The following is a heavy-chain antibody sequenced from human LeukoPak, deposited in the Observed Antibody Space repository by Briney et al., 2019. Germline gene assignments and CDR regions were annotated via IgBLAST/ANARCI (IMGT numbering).Heavy chain of an antibody. CDR3: ARVLRDYDSRAYDAFDI. CDR1: GFTISTYG. D-gene: IGHD3-22*01. Sequence: PGGSLRLSCAASGFTISTYGMHWVRQAPGKGLEWVALISYDGSDKYYADSVKGRFTISRDNSKNTLYLQMNGLRAEDTAVYYCARVLRDYDSRAYDAFDIWGQGTMVTVSS. CDR2: ISYDGSDK. V-gene: IGHV3-30*03. J-gene: IGHJ3*02.